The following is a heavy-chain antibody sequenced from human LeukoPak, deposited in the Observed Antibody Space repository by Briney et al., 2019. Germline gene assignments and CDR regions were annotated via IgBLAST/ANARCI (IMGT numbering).Heavy chain of an antibody. J-gene: IGHJ4*02. CDR1: GYTFTGYY. CDR3: ARGTYYDSSGYSGVRLFDY. D-gene: IGHD3-22*01. Sequence: ASVKVSCKASGYTFTGYYMHWVRQAPGQGLEWMGWINPNSGGTNYAQKFQGRVTMTRDTSISTAYMELSRLRSDDTAVYYCARGTYYDSSGYSGVRLFDYWGQGTLVTVSS. V-gene: IGHV1-2*02. CDR2: INPNSGGT.